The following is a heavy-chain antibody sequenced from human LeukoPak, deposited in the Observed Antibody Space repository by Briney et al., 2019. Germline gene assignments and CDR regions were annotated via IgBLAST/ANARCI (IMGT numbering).Heavy chain of an antibody. J-gene: IGHJ4*02. Sequence: GGSLRLSCAASGFTFSSYAMHWVRQAPGKGLEGVAVISYDVSNKYYADSVKGRFTISRDNSKNTLYLQMNSLRAEDTAVYYCARDPAASEGNHYFDYWGQGTLVTVSS. CDR2: ISYDVSNK. CDR3: ARDPAASEGNHYFDY. D-gene: IGHD1-14*01. CDR1: GFTFSSYA. V-gene: IGHV3-30*01.